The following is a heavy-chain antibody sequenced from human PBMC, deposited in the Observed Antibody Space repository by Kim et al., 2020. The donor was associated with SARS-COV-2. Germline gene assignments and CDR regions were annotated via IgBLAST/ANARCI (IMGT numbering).Heavy chain of an antibody. CDR3: AAYYYGSGGYYPPYWYFDL. CDR1: GFTFTSSA. D-gene: IGHD3-10*01. J-gene: IGHJ2*01. Sequence: SVKVSCKASGFTFTSSAVQWVRQARGQRLEWIGWIVVGSGNTNYAQKFQERVTITRDMSTSTAYMELSSLRSEDTAVYYCAAYYYGSGGYYPPYWYFDLWGRGTLVTVSS. CDR2: IVVGSGNT. V-gene: IGHV1-58*01.